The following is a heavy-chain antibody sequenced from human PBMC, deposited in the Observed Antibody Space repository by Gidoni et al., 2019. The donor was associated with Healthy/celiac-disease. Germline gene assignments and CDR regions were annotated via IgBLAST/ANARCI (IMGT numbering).Heavy chain of an antibody. CDR1: GFPFSRYS. J-gene: IGHJ4*02. D-gene: IGHD2-15*01. Sequence: VQLVESGGGLVKPGGSLRISCAASGFPFSRYSMNWVRQAPGKGLEWVSSISSSSSYIYYADSVKGRFTISRDNAKNSLYLQMNSLRAEDTAVYYCARDPLGYCSGGSCYETIDYWGQGTLVTVSS. CDR3: ARDPLGYCSGGSCYETIDY. CDR2: ISSSSSYI. V-gene: IGHV3-21*01.